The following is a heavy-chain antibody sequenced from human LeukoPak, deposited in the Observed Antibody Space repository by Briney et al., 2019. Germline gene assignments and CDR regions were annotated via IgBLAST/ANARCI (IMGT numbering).Heavy chain of an antibody. CDR3: ARVDVNFDWFLDY. Sequence: ASVKVPCKASGYTFTGYYMHWVRQAPGQGLEWMGWISAYNGNTNYAQKLQGRVTMTTDTSTSTAYMELRSLRSDDTAVYYCARVDVNFDWFLDYWGQGTLVTVSS. CDR2: ISAYNGNT. D-gene: IGHD3-9*01. V-gene: IGHV1-18*04. J-gene: IGHJ4*02. CDR1: GYTFTGYY.